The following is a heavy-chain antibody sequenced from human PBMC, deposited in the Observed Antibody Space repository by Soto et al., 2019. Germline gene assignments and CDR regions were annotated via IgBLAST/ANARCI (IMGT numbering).Heavy chain of an antibody. Sequence: HPGGSLRLSCAASGFTFSSYWMHWVRQAPGKGLVWVSRINSDGSSTSYADSVKGRFTISRDNAKNTLYLQMNSLRAEDTAVYYCARGTHGSPPDDYYYYYGMDVWGQGTTVTVSS. CDR3: ARGTHGSPPDDYYYYYGMDV. CDR2: INSDGSST. D-gene: IGHD3-10*01. CDR1: GFTFSSYW. V-gene: IGHV3-74*01. J-gene: IGHJ6*02.